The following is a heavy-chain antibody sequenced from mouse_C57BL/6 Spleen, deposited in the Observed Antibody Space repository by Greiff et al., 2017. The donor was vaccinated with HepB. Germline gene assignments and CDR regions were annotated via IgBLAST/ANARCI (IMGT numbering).Heavy chain of an antibody. D-gene: IGHD4-1*01. CDR3: ARWRDWDYAMDY. Sequence: EVQLQQSGPELVKPGASVKISCKASGYTFTDYYMNWVKQSHGKSLEWIGDINPNNGGTSYNQKFKGKATLTVDKSSSTAYMELSSLTSEDSAVYYFARWRDWDYAMDYWGQGTSVTVSS. J-gene: IGHJ4*01. V-gene: IGHV1-26*01. CDR2: INPNNGGT. CDR1: GYTFTDYY.